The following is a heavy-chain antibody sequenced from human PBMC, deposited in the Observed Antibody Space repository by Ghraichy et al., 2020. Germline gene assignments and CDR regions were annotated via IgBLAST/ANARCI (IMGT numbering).Heavy chain of an antibody. Sequence: GSLRLSCAASGFTFSSYGMSWVRQAPGKGLEWVSGISGSGGSTYYADFVKGRFTISRDNSKNTLYVQMESLRAEDTAVYYCATDTMVYAYNTFYYYGLDAWGQGTTVTVSS. CDR2: ISGSGGST. CDR1: GFTFSSYG. D-gene: IGHD2-8*01. CDR3: ATDTMVYAYNTFYYYGLDA. V-gene: IGHV3-23*01. J-gene: IGHJ6*02.